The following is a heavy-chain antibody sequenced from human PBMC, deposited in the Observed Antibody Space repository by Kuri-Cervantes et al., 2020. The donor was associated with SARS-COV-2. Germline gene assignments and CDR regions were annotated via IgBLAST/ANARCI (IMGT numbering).Heavy chain of an antibody. V-gene: IGHV4-61*08. D-gene: IGHD2-15*01. CDR1: GGSVSSGGYY. CDR3: ARHYCSGGSCSYFDY. J-gene: IGHJ4*02. CDR2: IYYSGST. Sequence: SETLSLTCTVSGGSVSSGGYYWSWIRQPPGKGLEWIGYIYYSGSTNYNPSLKSRVTISVDKSKNQFSLKLSSVTAADTAVYYCARHYCSGGSCSYFDYWGQGTLVTVSS.